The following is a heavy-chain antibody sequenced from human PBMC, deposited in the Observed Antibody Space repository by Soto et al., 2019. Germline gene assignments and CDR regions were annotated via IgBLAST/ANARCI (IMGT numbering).Heavy chain of an antibody. CDR1: GFTFSSYA. V-gene: IGHV3-23*01. D-gene: IGHD6-19*01. CDR2: ISGSGGST. CDR3: AKVAIIAVAAISQFDY. J-gene: IGHJ4*02. Sequence: GGSLRLSCAASGFTFSSYAMSWVRQAPGKGLEWVSAISGSGGSTYYADSVKGRFTISRDNSKNTLYLQMNSLRAEDTAVYYCAKVAIIAVAAISQFDYWGQGTLVTVSS.